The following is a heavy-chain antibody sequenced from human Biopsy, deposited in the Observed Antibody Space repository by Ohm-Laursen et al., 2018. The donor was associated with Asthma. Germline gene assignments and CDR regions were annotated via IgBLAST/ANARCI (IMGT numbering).Heavy chain of an antibody. CDR3: ARKAGSCISRTCYSLDF. D-gene: IGHD2-2*01. CDR1: GGTFNAYV. Sequence: SVKVSCKSLGGTFNAYVIGWVRRAPGQGLEWMGGINSVFGTTTYPQKFQDRVTITADDSTSTVYMELSSLRSEDTAVYYCARKAGSCISRTCYSLDFWGQGTLVTVSS. J-gene: IGHJ4*02. CDR2: INSVFGTT. V-gene: IGHV1-69*13.